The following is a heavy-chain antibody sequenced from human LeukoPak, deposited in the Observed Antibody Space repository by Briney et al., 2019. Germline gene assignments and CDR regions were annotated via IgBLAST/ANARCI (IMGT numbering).Heavy chain of an antibody. D-gene: IGHD1-26*01. CDR2: IYYSGST. CDR1: GGSVSSGSYY. CDR3: ARRYSGSYYPIADAFDV. V-gene: IGHV4-61*01. J-gene: IGHJ3*01. Sequence: SETLSLTCTVSGGSVSSGSYYWSWIRQPPGKGLEWIGYIYYSGSTNYNPSLKSRVTISVDTSKNQFSLKLSSVTAADTAVYYCARRYSGSYYPIADAFDVWGQGTMVTVSS.